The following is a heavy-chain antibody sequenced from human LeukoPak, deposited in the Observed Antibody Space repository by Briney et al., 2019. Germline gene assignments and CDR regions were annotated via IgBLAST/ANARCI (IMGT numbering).Heavy chain of an antibody. CDR1: GGTFGGNFF. J-gene: IGHJ4*02. Sequence: PSEALTLTCTVSGGTFGGNFFWRWVRPPPGEGPELFGHFSNSGSTYYSHSLSSRVTISLDTSKNQFSLKLRSVTAADTAVYYCARGEASSIPLDYWGRGTLVTVSS. V-gene: IGHV4-61*01. CDR3: ARGEASSIPLDY. CDR2: FSNSGST. D-gene: IGHD2-2*02.